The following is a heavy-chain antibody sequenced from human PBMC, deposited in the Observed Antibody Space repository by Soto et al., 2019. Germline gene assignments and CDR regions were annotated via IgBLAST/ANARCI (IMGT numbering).Heavy chain of an antibody. CDR3: ARSIRLRAANKLPTIFQH. Sequence: SETLSLTYTVSGGSISSSSYYWGWIRQPPGKGLEWIGSIYYSGSTYYNPSLKSRVTISVDTSKNQFSLKLSSVTAADTAVYYCARSIRLRAANKLPTIFQHWGQGTLVTVSS. CDR2: IYYSGST. D-gene: IGHD6-13*01. J-gene: IGHJ1*01. V-gene: IGHV4-39*01. CDR1: GGSISSSSYY.